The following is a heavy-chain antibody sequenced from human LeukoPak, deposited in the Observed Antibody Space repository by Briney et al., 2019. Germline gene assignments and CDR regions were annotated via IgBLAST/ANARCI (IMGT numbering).Heavy chain of an antibody. CDR1: GFTFSNSA. CDR2: LSGSGITT. D-gene: IGHD6-19*01. V-gene: IGHV3-23*01. J-gene: IGHJ4*01. CDR3: AKGIYSSGWSYFDY. Sequence: GGSLRLSCAASGFTFSNSAMSWVRQAPGKGLEWVSTLSGSGITTYYADSAKGRFTISRDNSKNTLYLQMNSLRAEDTAVYYCAKGIYSSGWSYFDYWGHGTLVTVSS.